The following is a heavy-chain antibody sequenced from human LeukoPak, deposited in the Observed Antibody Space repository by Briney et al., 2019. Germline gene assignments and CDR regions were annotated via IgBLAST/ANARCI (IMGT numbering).Heavy chain of an antibody. CDR3: TRETTVVMDYYYYYMDV. Sequence: GGSLRLSCAASGFTFSGSAMHWVRQASGKGLEWVGRIRSKANSYATAYAASVKGRFTISRDDSKNTAYLQMNSLKTEDTAVYYCTRETTVVMDYYYYYMDVWGKGTTVTVSS. CDR1: GFTFSGSA. V-gene: IGHV3-73*01. J-gene: IGHJ6*03. CDR2: IRSKANSYAT. D-gene: IGHD4-23*01.